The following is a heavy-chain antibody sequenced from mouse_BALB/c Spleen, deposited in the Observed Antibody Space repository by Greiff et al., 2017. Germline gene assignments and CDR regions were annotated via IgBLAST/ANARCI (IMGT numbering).Heavy chain of an antibody. V-gene: IGHV5-6-3*01. CDR2: INSNGGST. CDR3: AREVIATDYAMDY. D-gene: IGHD1-1*02. CDR1: GFTFSSYG. J-gene: IGHJ4*01. Sequence: VQLQQSGGGLVQPGGSLKLSCAASGFTFSSYGMSWVRQTPDKRLELVATINSNGGSTYYPDSVKGRFTISRDNAKNTLYLQMSSLKSEDTAMYYCAREVIATDYAMDYWGQGTSVTVSS.